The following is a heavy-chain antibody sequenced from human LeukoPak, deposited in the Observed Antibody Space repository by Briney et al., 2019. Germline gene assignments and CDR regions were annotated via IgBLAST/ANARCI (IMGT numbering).Heavy chain of an antibody. CDR1: GGSLSGSY. CDR2: INHSGSA. D-gene: IGHD3-3*01. V-gene: IGHV4-34*01. CDR3: ARARRDSGFYKVDY. J-gene: IGHJ4*02. Sequence: PSETLSLTCAVYGGSLSGSYWSWIRQPPGKGLEWIGEINHSGSANYNPSLKSRDTLSIDKSKNQFSLNLNSVTAADTAVYYCARARRDSGFYKVDYWGQGTLVTVSS.